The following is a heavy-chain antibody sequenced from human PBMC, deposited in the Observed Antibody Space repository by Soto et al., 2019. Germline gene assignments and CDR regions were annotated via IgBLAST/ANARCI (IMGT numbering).Heavy chain of an antibody. V-gene: IGHV3-21*01. D-gene: IGHD3-22*01. CDR1: GFTFNKNS. CDR2: ISSRSRYI. CDR3: ARGLNYFDSSGSYPLQDVYDI. Sequence: SGGSLRLSCAVSGFTFNKNSMNWVRQAQGRGLEWVSSISSRSRYIYYADSVKGRFTISRDNAKNSLYLQMNSLRAEDTAVYYCARGLNYFDSSGSYPLQDVYDIWGQGTMVTVSS. J-gene: IGHJ3*02.